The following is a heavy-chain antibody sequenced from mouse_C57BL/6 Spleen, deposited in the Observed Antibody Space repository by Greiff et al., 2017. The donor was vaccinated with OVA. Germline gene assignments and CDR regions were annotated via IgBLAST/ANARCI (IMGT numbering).Heavy chain of an antibody. V-gene: IGHV1-54*01. J-gene: IGHJ1*03. CDR3: ARRGDHWYFDV. Sequence: LVESGAELVRPGPSVKVSCKASGYAFTNYLIEWVKQRPGQGLEWIGVINPGSGGTNYNEKFKGKATLTVDKSSSTAYMQLSSLTSEDSAVYYCARRGDHWYFDVWGTGTTVTVSS. CDR1: GYAFTNYL. CDR2: INPGSGGT.